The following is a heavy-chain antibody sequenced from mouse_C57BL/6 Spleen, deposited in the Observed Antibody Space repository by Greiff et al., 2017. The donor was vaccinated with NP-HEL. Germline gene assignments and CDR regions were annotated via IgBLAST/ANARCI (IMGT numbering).Heavy chain of an antibody. J-gene: IGHJ3*01. CDR1: GFTFSDYG. V-gene: IGHV5-17*01. Sequence: EVQVVESGGGLVKPGGSLKLSCAASGFTFSDYGMHWVRQAPEKGLEWVAYISSGSSTIYYADTVKGRFTISRDNAKNTLFLQMTSLRSEDTAMYYCAKNWDENWFAYWGQGTLVTVSA. CDR3: AKNWDENWFAY. D-gene: IGHD4-1*01. CDR2: ISSGSSTI.